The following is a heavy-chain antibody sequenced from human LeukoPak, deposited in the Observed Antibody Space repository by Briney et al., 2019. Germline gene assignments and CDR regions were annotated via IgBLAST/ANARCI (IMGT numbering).Heavy chain of an antibody. CDR1: LFTFSRYV. J-gene: IGHJ4*02. V-gene: IGHV3-23*01. Sequence: GGSLRLSCAASLFTFSRYVMSWVRQAPGEGVEWVSAVIVSYTYYADSVKGRFTTSRDNSKNTLFLEMNSLRAGDTAVYYCAKGSSSSRRYYFDSWGLGTLVIVSS. CDR2: VIVSYT. D-gene: IGHD6-13*01. CDR3: AKGSSSSRRYYFDS.